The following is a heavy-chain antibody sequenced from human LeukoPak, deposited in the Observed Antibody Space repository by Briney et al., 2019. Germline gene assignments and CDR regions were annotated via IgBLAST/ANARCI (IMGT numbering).Heavy chain of an antibody. CDR1: GGTFSSYA. Sequence: SVKVSCKASGGTFSSYAISWVRQAPGQGLEWMGGIIPIFGTANYAQKFQGRVTITTDESTSTAYMELSSLRSEDTAVYYCARDRNHALYSSGWQEDWFDPWGQGTLVTVSS. V-gene: IGHV1-69*05. J-gene: IGHJ5*02. D-gene: IGHD6-19*01. CDR3: ARDRNHALYSSGWQEDWFDP. CDR2: IIPIFGTA.